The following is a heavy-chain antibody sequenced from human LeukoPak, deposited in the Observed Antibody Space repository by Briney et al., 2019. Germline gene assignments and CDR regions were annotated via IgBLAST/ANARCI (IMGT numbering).Heavy chain of an antibody. CDR2: FDPEDGET. D-gene: IGHD3-22*01. V-gene: IGHV1-24*01. Sequence: ASVKVSCKVSGYTLTELSMHWVRQAPGKGLEWMGGFDPEDGETIYAQKFQGRVTMTEDTSTDTACMELSSLRSEDTAVYYCATGLSLSSGYYYWGQGTMVTVSS. CDR3: ATGLSLSSGYYY. J-gene: IGHJ3*01. CDR1: GYTLTELS.